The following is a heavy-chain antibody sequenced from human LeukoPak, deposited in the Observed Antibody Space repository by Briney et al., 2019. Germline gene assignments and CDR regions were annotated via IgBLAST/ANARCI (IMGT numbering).Heavy chain of an antibody. V-gene: IGHV1-46*01. CDR2: INPSGQTA. CDR3: ARDPVWFGEPNFDY. J-gene: IGHJ4*02. CDR1: GFTFSRFY. D-gene: IGHD3-10*01. Sequence: ASVKVSCKASGFTFSRFYFHWVRQAPGQGLEWMGVINPSGQTARYAQRFQGRVTMTRDTPTSTLYMELFSLRSDDTAVYYCARDPVWFGEPNFDYWGQGTLVTVSS.